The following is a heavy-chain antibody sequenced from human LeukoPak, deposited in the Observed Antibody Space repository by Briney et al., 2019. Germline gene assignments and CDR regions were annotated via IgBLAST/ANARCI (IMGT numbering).Heavy chain of an antibody. CDR2: IYYSGST. J-gene: IGHJ5*02. V-gene: IGHV4-59*01. CDR1: GGSISSYY. CDR3: ARVLGQWLEGWLDP. Sequence: PSETLSLTCTVSGGSISSYYWSWIRQPPGKGLEWIGYIYYSGSTNYNPSLKSRVTISVDTSKNQFSLKLSSVTAADTAVYYCARVLGQWLEGWLDPWGQGTLVTVSS. D-gene: IGHD6-19*01.